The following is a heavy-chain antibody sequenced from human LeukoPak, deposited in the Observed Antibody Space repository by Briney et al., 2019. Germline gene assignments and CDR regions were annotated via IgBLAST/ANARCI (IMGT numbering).Heavy chain of an antibody. J-gene: IGHJ5*02. CDR1: GYSLSSGYY. CDR3: AREDIVVVPAAILTSILGWFDP. Sequence: SETLSLTCTVSGYSLSSGYYWGWIRQPPGKGLEWIGSIYHSGSTYYNPSPKSRVTISVDTSKNQFSLKLSSVTAADTAVYYCAREDIVVVPAAILTSILGWFDPWGQGTLVTVSS. CDR2: IYHSGST. V-gene: IGHV4-38-2*02. D-gene: IGHD2-2*01.